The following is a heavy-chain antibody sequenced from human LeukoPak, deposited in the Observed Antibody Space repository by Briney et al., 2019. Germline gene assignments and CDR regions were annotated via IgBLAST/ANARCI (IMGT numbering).Heavy chain of an antibody. CDR1: GVSISSYY. CDR3: ASRTGFGEFDY. D-gene: IGHD3-10*01. Sequence: PSETLSLTCTVSGVSISSYYWSWIRQPPGKGLEWIGYIYYSGSTNYNPSLKSRVTISVDTSKNQFSLKLSSVPAADTAVYYCASRTGFGEFDYRGQGTLVTVSS. V-gene: IGHV4-59*01. CDR2: IYYSGST. J-gene: IGHJ4*02.